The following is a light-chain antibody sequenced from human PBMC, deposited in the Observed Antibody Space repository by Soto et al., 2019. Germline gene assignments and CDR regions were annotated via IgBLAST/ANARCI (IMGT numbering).Light chain of an antibody. J-gene: IGKJ1*01. CDR1: QVITND. V-gene: IGKV1-17*01. CDR3: LQLNTYPWT. Sequence: IQMTQSPSSLSASVGDRLSITCRASQVITNDLGWYQQKPGKAPKRLIYAASTLQSGVPSRFSGSGSGTEVTLTISSLQPEDFTTYYCLQLNTYPWTFGQGTKVEIK. CDR2: AAS.